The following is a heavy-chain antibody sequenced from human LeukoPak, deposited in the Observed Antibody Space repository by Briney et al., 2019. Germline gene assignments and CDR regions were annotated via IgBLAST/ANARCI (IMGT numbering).Heavy chain of an antibody. Sequence: GGSLRLSCAASGFTFSSCAMTWVRQAPGKGLEWVSVISGGGGTTYYADSVKGRFTISRDNPENTLYLQMNSLRAEDTAVYYCAKGYSGSYLDYWGQGTLVTVSS. CDR2: ISGGGGTT. CDR3: AKGYSGSYLDY. J-gene: IGHJ4*02. D-gene: IGHD1-26*01. CDR1: GFTFSSCA. V-gene: IGHV3-23*01.